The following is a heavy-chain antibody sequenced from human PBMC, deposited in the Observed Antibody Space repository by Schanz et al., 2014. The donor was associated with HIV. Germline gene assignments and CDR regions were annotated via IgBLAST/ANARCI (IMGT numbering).Heavy chain of an antibody. CDR3: ARGAAEMATMTPWRY. V-gene: IGHV1-18*01. CDR1: GGTFSSYG. Sequence: QMRLVQSGAEMKKPGSSVKVSCKASGGTFSSYGISWVRQAPGQGLEWMGWISAYNGNTNYAQKLQGRVTMTTDTSTSTAYMDLRSLRSDDTAVYYCARGAAEMATMTPWRYWGQGTLVIVSS. J-gene: IGHJ4*02. D-gene: IGHD5-12*01. CDR2: ISAYNGNT.